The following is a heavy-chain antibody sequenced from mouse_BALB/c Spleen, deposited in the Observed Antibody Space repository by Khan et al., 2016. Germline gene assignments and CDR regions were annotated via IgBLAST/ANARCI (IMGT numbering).Heavy chain of an antibody. V-gene: IGHV3-8*02. D-gene: IGHD1-1*01. J-gene: IGHJ2*01. Sequence: VQLKQSGPSLVKPSQTLSFTCSVTGVSITSGYWNWIRKFPGKRLEYMGYINYSGTTYYNPSLKSRISITRETSKNHYYLQLTSMTTEDAATYYCAREDGSSPFHYWGQGTTLTVSS. CDR2: INYSGTT. CDR3: AREDGSSPFHY. CDR1: GVSITSGY.